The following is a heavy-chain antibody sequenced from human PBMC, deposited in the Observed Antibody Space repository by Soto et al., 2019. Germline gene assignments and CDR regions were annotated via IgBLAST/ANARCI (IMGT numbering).Heavy chain of an antibody. Sequence: GGSLRLSCAASGFTCISYWMNWVRQAPGKGLEWAANIKPDGSEKWYVDSVKGRFTISRDNAKRSLYLQMNSLRAEDTAVYYCASFFGSGWNLQYYYYGMDVWGQGTTVTVSS. D-gene: IGHD6-19*01. V-gene: IGHV3-7*02. CDR2: IKPDGSEK. CDR1: GFTCISYW. J-gene: IGHJ6*02. CDR3: ASFFGSGWNLQYYYYGMDV.